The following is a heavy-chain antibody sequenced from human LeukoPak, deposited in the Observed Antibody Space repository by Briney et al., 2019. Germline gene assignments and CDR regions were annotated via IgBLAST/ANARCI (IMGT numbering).Heavy chain of an antibody. CDR1: GFTFSNHG. CDR3: AKRVPYSSSSVYFDK. J-gene: IGHJ4*02. CDR2: VIDRGSDT. V-gene: IGHV3-23*01. Sequence: PGGSLRLSCAASGFTFSNHGMSWVRHASGKGREWVSAVIDRGSDTYYADSVEGRFTVSRDNSKNHLYLQMTRLRAEDTAVYYCAKRVPYSSSSVYFDKWGQGTLVTVSS. D-gene: IGHD6-6*01.